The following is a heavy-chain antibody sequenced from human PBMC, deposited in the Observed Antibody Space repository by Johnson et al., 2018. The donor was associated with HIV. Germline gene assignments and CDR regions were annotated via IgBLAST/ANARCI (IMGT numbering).Heavy chain of an antibody. Sequence: VQLVESGGGFVQPGGSQRLSCAVSGFTFNTYWMHWVRQAPGKGLVWVSYISESGTTICYADSVKGRFTIPRDNAKNSLYLQMNSLRAEDTAVYFCARVTKYYFDSSVDAFDIWGQGTVVTVSS. V-gene: IGHV3-48*04. J-gene: IGHJ3*02. CDR2: ISESGTTI. CDR1: GFTFNTYW. D-gene: IGHD3-22*01. CDR3: ARVTKYYFDSSVDAFDI.